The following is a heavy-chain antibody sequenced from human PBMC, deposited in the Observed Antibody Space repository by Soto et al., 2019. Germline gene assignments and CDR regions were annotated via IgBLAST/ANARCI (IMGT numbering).Heavy chain of an antibody. Sequence: EVQLVETGGGLAQPGGSLRLSCVASGFTFTTYWMSWVRQAPGKGLEWVANIRQDGGAQYYVDSVKGRFTISRDNAKNSVYLQMDSLRAEDTAVYYCVRGGHGSGSYLGSYWGQGILVTVSS. V-gene: IGHV3-7*03. J-gene: IGHJ4*02. D-gene: IGHD3-10*01. CDR1: GFTFTTYW. CDR3: VRGGHGSGSYLGSY. CDR2: IRQDGGAQ.